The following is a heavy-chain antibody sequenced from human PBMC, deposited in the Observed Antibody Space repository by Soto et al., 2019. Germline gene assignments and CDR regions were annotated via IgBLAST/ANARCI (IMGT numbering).Heavy chain of an antibody. Sequence: GGSLRLSCAASGFTFSSYSMNWARQAPGKGLEWISYISSSSRTIYYPDSVKGRFTISRDNAKNSLYLQMNSLRAEDTAVYYCARLQAAAGDNDLTFDYWGQGTLVTVSS. V-gene: IGHV3-48*01. CDR1: GFTFSSYS. D-gene: IGHD6-13*01. CDR3: ARLQAAAGDNDLTFDY. CDR2: ISSSSRTI. J-gene: IGHJ4*02.